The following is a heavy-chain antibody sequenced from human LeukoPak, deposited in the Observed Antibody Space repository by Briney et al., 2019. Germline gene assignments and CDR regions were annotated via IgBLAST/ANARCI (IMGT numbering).Heavy chain of an antibody. CDR3: ARGGCTSASCYLFDY. J-gene: IGHJ4*02. CDR2: ISSSSNYI. D-gene: IGHD2-8*02. CDR1: GFTFSSYS. Sequence: PGGSLRLSCAASGFTFSSYSINWVRQAPGKGLEWVSVISSSSNYIFYADPVKGRFTISRDNAKNSLYLQMNSLRAEDTAVYYCARGGCTSASCYLFDYRGQGTLVTVSS. V-gene: IGHV3-21*01.